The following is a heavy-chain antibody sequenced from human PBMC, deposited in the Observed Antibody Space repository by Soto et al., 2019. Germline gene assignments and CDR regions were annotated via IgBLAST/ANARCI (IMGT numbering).Heavy chain of an antibody. CDR2: ITSDGRGT. D-gene: IGHD3-16*01. Sequence: GGSLRLSCAASGFIFSDYWMHWVRQAPGKGPLWVSRITSDGRGTVYADSVKGRFTISRDNAKNTLYLQINSLRVEDTGVYYCASAYGMEVWGQGTTVTVPS. CDR3: ASAYGMEV. J-gene: IGHJ6*02. CDR1: GFIFSDYW. V-gene: IGHV3-74*01.